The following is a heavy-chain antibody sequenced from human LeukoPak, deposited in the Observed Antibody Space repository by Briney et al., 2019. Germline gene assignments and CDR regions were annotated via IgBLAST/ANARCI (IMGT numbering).Heavy chain of an antibody. V-gene: IGHV3-21*01. CDR1: GFKFSTYT. Sequence: GGSLRLSCVASGFKFSTYTMNWVRQAPGKGLEWVSSITSDSNYRYYADSVKGRFTISRDNATNSVYLQLTSLRAEDTAVYYCARDAFDIWGQGTMVTVSS. CDR3: ARDAFDI. J-gene: IGHJ3*02. CDR2: ITSDSNYR.